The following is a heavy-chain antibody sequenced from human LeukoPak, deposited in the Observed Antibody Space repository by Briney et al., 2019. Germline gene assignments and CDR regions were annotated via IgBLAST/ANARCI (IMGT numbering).Heavy chain of an antibody. J-gene: IGHJ4*02. CDR3: ARSSDSSGFYDYFDY. CDR1: GYRFTSYW. Sequence: GESLKISFEGSGYRFTSYWIGWVRQLPGKGLEWVAIIYPGDSDTIYSPSFQGQVTISADNSISTAYLQWSSLKASDTAMYYCARSSDSSGFYDYFDYWGQGTLVTVSS. D-gene: IGHD3-22*01. CDR2: IYPGDSDT. V-gene: IGHV5-51*01.